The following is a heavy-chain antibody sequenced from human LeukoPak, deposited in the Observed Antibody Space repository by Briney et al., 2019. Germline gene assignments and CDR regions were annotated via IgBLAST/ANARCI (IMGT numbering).Heavy chain of an antibody. Sequence: PSETLSLTCTVSGGSISSSSYYWGWIRQPPGKGLEWIGSIYYSGSTYYNPSLKSRVTTSVDTSKNQFSLKLSSVTAADTAVYYCATVLGIKDYYFDYWGQGTLVTVSS. CDR2: IYYSGST. J-gene: IGHJ4*02. CDR3: ATVLGIKDYYFDY. V-gene: IGHV4-39*01. CDR1: GGSISSSSYY. D-gene: IGHD7-27*01.